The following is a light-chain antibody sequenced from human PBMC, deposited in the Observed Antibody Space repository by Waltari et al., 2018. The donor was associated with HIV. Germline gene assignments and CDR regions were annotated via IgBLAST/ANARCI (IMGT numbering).Light chain of an antibody. CDR2: EVI. CDR1: SSDVGGYDS. J-gene: IGLJ3*02. CDR3: CSYAGTYTYVL. Sequence: QSALTQPRSVSGSPGQSVTISCTGTSSDVGGYDSVSWYLQHPGKVPKRIIYEVIKRPSGVPDRVSVSKSGNTASLTISGLQTEDEADYFCCSYAGTYTYVLFGGGTKLTVL. V-gene: IGLV2-11*01.